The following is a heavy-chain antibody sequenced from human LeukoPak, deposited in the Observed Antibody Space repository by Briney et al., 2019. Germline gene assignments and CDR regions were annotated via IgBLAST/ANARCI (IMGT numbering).Heavy chain of an antibody. CDR2: IYYTGTT. J-gene: IGHJ5*02. V-gene: IGHV4-39*01. Sequence: SGTLSLTCNVSSGSISSSSDHWGWIRQPPGKGLEWIGRIYYTGTTYYNPSLKSRVTISVDTSKNQFSLRLSSVTAADTAIYYCARHFNWFDPWGQGTLVTVSS. CDR1: SGSISSSSDH. CDR3: ARHFNWFDP.